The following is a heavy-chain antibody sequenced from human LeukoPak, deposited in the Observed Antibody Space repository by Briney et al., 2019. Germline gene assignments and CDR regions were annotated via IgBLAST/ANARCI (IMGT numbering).Heavy chain of an antibody. CDR1: GGSISSGDYY. Sequence: PSQTLSHTCTVSGGSISSGDYYWSWIRQPPGKGLEWIGYISYSGSTNYNPSLKSRVTISVDTSKNQFSLKLSSVTAADTAVYYCATHFEVGGSSSPYDAFDIWGQGTMVTVSS. J-gene: IGHJ3*02. V-gene: IGHV4-61*08. CDR2: ISYSGST. D-gene: IGHD6-6*01. CDR3: ATHFEVGGSSSPYDAFDI.